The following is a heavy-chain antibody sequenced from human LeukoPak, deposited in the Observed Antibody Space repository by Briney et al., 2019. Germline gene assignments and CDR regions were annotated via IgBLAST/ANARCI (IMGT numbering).Heavy chain of an antibody. D-gene: IGHD3-10*01. CDR1: GGSISSGGYY. CDR2: IYYSGST. CDR3: ARTGDPMVRGEGAFDI. J-gene: IGHJ3*02. V-gene: IGHV4-31*03. Sequence: SETLSLTCTVSGGSISSGGYYWSWIRQHPGKGLEWIGYIYYSGSTYYNPSLKSRVTISVDTSKNQFSLKLSSVTAADTAVYYCARTGDPMVRGEGAFDIWGQGTMVTVSS.